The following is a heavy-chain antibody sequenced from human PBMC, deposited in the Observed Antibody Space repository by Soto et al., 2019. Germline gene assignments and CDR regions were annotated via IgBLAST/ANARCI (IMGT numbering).Heavy chain of an antibody. J-gene: IGHJ5*02. CDR3: ARDPLPRDYYGSGSYYMENWFDP. CDR2: IIPILGIA. Sequence: SVKVSCKASGGTFISYTISWVRQAPGQGLEWKGRIIPILGIANYAQKFQGRVTITADKSTSTAYMELSSLRSEDTAVYYCARDPLPRDYYGSGSYYMENWFDPWGQGTLVTVSS. D-gene: IGHD3-10*01. V-gene: IGHV1-69*04. CDR1: GGTFISYT.